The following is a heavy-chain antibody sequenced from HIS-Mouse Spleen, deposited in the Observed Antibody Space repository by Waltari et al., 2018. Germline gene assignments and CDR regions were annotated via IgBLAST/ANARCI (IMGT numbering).Heavy chain of an antibody. CDR3: ARGHDYSNYFDY. CDR2: MKPNSGNT. Sequence: QVQLVQSGAEVKKPGASVKVSCKASGYTFTSYDINWVRQATGQGLEWMGWMKPNSGNTGYAQKFQGRVTMTRNTSISTAYMELSSLRSEDTAVYYGARGHDYSNYFDYWGQGTLVTVSS. V-gene: IGHV1-8*01. J-gene: IGHJ4*02. CDR1: GYTFTSYD. D-gene: IGHD4-4*01.